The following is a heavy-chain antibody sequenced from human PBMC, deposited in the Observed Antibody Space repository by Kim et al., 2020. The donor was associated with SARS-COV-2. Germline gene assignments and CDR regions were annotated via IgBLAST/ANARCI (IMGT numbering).Heavy chain of an antibody. CDR1: GFTFDDYA. CDR3: AKEHIAAARNYQSYGMDV. J-gene: IGHJ6*02. D-gene: IGHD6-13*01. CDR2: ISGNAAGT. V-gene: IGHV3-43*02. Sequence: GGSLRLSCAASGFTFDDYAMHWVRQAPGKGLEWVSLISGNAAGTFYADSLKGRFTVSRDNSKNSLYLQMNSLRSEDTALYYCAKEHIAAARNYQSYGMDVWGQGTTVTVSS.